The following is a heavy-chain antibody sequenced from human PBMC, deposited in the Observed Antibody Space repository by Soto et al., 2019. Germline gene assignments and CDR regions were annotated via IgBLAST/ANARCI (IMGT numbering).Heavy chain of an antibody. CDR3: AKEGELLPFSLSGAFDI. CDR2: ISGSGGST. J-gene: IGHJ3*02. CDR1: GFTFSSYA. D-gene: IGHD1-26*01. V-gene: IGHV3-23*01. Sequence: GGSLRLSCAASGFTFSSYAMSWVRQAPGKGLEWVSAISGSGGSTYYADSVKGRFTISRDNSKNTLYLQMNSLRAEDTAVYYCAKEGELLPFSLSGAFDIWGQGTMVTVSS.